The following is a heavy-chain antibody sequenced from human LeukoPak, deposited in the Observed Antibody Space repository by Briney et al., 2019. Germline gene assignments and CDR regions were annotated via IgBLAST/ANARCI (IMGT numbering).Heavy chain of an antibody. J-gene: IGHJ4*02. D-gene: IGHD2-15*01. CDR3: AKDGSRYCSGGSCSVDY. CDR2: ISGSGGST. Sequence: GGSLRLSCAASGFTFSSYAMSWVRQVPGKGLEWVSAISGSGGSTYYADSVKGRFTISRDNSKNTLYLQMNSLRAEDTAVYCCAKDGSRYCSGGSCSVDYWGQGTLVTVSS. CDR1: GFTFSSYA. V-gene: IGHV3-23*01.